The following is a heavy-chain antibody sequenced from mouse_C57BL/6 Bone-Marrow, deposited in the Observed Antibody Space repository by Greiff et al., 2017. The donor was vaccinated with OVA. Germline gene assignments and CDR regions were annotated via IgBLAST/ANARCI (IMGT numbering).Heavy chain of an antibody. CDR1: GYTFTSYW. Sequence: QVQLQQPGAELVKPGASVKLSCKASGYTFTSYWMHWVKQRPGQGLEWIGMIHPNSGSTNYNEKFKSKATLTVDKSSSTAYMQLSSLTSEDSAVYYCARGCITTVVAFDYWGQGTTLTVSS. CDR3: ARGCITTVVAFDY. CDR2: IHPNSGST. D-gene: IGHD1-1*01. V-gene: IGHV1-64*01. J-gene: IGHJ2*01.